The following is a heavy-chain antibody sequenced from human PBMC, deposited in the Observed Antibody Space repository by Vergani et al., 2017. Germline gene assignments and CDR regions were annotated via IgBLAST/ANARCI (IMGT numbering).Heavy chain of an antibody. J-gene: IGHJ2*01. V-gene: IGHV4-39*01. CDR2: IYNSGNG. Sequence: QVQLQESGPGLVKASETLSLTCTVSGDSIISRSYYWGWIRQPPGKGLEWIGSIYNSGNGDSSSSLKSRVTISADTSKNQFSLRLTSVTAADTAVYYCASGKYYSDSTSHFRGRYFDVWGRGTLGTVPS. CDR3: ASGKYYSDSTSHFRGRYFDV. CDR1: GDSIISRSYY. D-gene: IGHD3-16*01.